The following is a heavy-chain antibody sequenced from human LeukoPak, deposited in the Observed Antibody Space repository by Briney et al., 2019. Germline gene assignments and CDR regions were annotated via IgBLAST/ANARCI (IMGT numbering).Heavy chain of an antibody. J-gene: IGHJ6*03. Sequence: GGSLRLSCAASGFTVSSNYMNWVRQAPGKGLEWVSYISSSGSTMYYADSVKGRFTISRDNAKNSLSLQMNSLRAEDTAVYYCARSPAGANYYLDVWGKGTTVTISS. CDR1: GFTVSSNY. CDR2: ISSSGSTM. V-gene: IGHV3-48*03. CDR3: ARSPAGANYYLDV. D-gene: IGHD1-14*01.